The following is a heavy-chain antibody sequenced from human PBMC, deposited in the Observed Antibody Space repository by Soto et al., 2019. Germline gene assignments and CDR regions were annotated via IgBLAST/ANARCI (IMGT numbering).Heavy chain of an antibody. CDR3: AKHDFWTLYNTGLDS. V-gene: IGHV3-23*01. J-gene: IGHJ4*02. CDR2: ISGSGGDT. CDR1: GFTFTSYA. D-gene: IGHD3-3*01. Sequence: EVQLLVSGGRFVQPGGSLKLSCSASGFTFTSYAMSWVRQAPGKGLEWVSGISGSGGDTKSADSVKGRFTISRDNFKNMLYLQMNSLRAEDTAVYYCAKHDFWTLYNTGLDSWGQGTLVTVSS.